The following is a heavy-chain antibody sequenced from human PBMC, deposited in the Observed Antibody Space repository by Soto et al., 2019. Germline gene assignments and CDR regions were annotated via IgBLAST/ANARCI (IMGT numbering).Heavy chain of an antibody. J-gene: IGHJ5*02. V-gene: IGHV1-69*01. CDR2: IIPIFGTA. Sequence: QVQLVQSGAEVKKPGSSVKVSCKASGGTFSSYAISWVRQAPGQGLEWMGGIIPIFGTANYAQKFQGRVTITADESTSTAYMELSSLRSEDTAVYYCAISGGTMVRGVAGPNWFDPWGQGTLVTVSS. D-gene: IGHD3-10*01. CDR3: AISGGTMVRGVAGPNWFDP. CDR1: GGTFSSYA.